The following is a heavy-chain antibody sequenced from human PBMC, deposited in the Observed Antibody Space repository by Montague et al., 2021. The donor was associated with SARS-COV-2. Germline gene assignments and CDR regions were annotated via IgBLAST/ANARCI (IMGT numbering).Heavy chain of an antibody. CDR1: GFIFSSYE. CDR2: ISSSGGGSTK. CDR3: ARDRDWDDWCGMDV. Sequence: SRKLSLSASGFIFSSYEMNWVRQAPGKVLEWISYISSSGGGSTKHYTDSVEGRFTISRDNAKNSLYLQMNSLRVEDTAIYYCARDRDWDDWCGMDVWGQGTTVTVSS. D-gene: IGHD2-21*01. V-gene: IGHV3-48*03. J-gene: IGHJ6*02.